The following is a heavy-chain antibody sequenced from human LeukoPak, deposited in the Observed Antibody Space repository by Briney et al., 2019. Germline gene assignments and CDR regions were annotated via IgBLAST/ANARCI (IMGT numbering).Heavy chain of an antibody. CDR3: ARGYCSSTSCVWFDP. V-gene: IGHV3-23*01. J-gene: IGHJ5*02. CDR1: GFTFSSYA. Sequence: PGGSLRLSCAASGFTFSSYAMSWVRQAPGKGLEWVLAISGSVGTTYYADSVKGRFTISRDNSKNTLYLQMNSLRAEDTAVYYCARGYCSSTSCVWFDPWGQGTLVTVSS. D-gene: IGHD2-2*01. CDR2: ISGSVGTT.